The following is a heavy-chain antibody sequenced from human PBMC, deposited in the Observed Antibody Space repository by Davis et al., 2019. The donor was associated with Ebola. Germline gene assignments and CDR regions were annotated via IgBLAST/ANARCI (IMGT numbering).Heavy chain of an antibody. CDR1: GFTFGDYA. D-gene: IGHD3-16*01. J-gene: IGHJ4*02. CDR2: ISGSGGST. V-gene: IGHV3-23*01. CDR3: AKVPYTTIIRVYFDY. Sequence: GGSLRLSCTASGFTFGDYAMSWVRQAPGKGLEWVSAISGSGGSTYYADSVKGRFTISRDNSKNTLYLQMNSLRAEDTAVYYCAKVPYTTIIRVYFDYWGQGTLVTVSS.